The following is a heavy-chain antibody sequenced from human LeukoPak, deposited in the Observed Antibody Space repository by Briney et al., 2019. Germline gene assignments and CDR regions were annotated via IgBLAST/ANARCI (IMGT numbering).Heavy chain of an antibody. J-gene: IGHJ4*02. V-gene: IGHV1-69*13. Sequence: SVKVSCXASGGTFSSYAISRVRQAPGQGLEWMGGIIPIFGTANYAQKFQGRVTITADESTSTAYMELSSLRSEDTAVYYCARLALSMTTGPVDYWGQGTLVTVSS. CDR2: IIPIFGTA. CDR1: GGTFSSYA. D-gene: IGHD4-11*01. CDR3: ARLALSMTTGPVDY.